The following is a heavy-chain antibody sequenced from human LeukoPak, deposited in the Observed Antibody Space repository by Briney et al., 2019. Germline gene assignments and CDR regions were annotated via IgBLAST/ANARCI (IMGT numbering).Heavy chain of an antibody. J-gene: IGHJ2*01. CDR1: GGSISSYY. V-gene: IGHV4-59*12. Sequence: SETLSLTCTVSGGSISSYYWSWIRQPPGKGLEWIGYIFYSGSTNYSPSLRSRVTISLDTSKYQFSLKLSSVTAADTAVYYCARLTMFRGVIYGTDWHSDLWGRGTLVTVSS. CDR2: IFYSGST. CDR3: ARLTMFRGVIYGTDWHSDL. D-gene: IGHD3-10*01.